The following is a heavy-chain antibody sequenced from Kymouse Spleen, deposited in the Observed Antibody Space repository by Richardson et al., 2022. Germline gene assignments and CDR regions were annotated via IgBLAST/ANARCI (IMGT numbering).Heavy chain of an antibody. J-gene: IGHJ6*02. CDR3: ARARITGTSYYYYGMDV. CDR1: GFTFSSYG. Sequence: QVQLVESGGGVVQPGRSLRLSCAASGFTFSSYGMHWVRQAPGKGLEWVAVIWYDGSNKYYADSVKGRFTISRDNSKNTLYLQMNSLRAEDTAVYYCARARITGTSYYYYGMDVWGQGTTVTVSS. V-gene: IGHV3-33*01. CDR2: IWYDGSNK. D-gene: IGHD1-7*01.